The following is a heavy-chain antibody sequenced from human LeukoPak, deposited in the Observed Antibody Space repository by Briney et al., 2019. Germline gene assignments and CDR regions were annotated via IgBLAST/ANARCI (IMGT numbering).Heavy chain of an antibody. Sequence: GGSLRLSCGVSGFMFSNYAMSWVRQAPGKGLEWVSAISGSGGSTYYADSVKGRFTISRDNSKNTLYLQMNSLRAEDTAVYYCAKDSLNYYDSNPIDYWGQGTLVTVSS. D-gene: IGHD3-22*01. V-gene: IGHV3-23*01. CDR1: GFMFSNYA. CDR3: AKDSLNYYDSNPIDY. CDR2: ISGSGGST. J-gene: IGHJ4*02.